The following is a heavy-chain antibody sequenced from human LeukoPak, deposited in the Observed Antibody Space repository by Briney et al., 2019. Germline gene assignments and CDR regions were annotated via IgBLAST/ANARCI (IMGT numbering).Heavy chain of an antibody. D-gene: IGHD1-26*01. CDR3: AKNSGHYYSYSGMDV. J-gene: IGHJ6*02. Sequence: PGRSLRLSCAASGITFSSYGMHWVRQAPGKGLEWVAVISFDGSKKYYADSVKGRFTVSRDNSNNTLFLQMNSLRAEDTAVYYCAKNSGHYYSYSGMDVWGQGTTVTVSS. V-gene: IGHV3-30*18. CDR2: ISFDGSKK. CDR1: GITFSSYG.